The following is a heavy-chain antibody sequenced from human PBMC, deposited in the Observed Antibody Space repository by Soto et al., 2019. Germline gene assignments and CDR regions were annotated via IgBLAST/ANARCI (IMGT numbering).Heavy chain of an antibody. V-gene: IGHV4-30-4*01. CDR3: ARDLGIYYYDSSGYYYGGIDY. J-gene: IGHJ4*02. CDR2: IYYSGST. Sequence: SETLSLTCTVSGGSISSGDYYWSWIRQPPGKGLEWIGYIYYSGSTYYNPSLKSRVTISVDTSKNQFSLKLSSVTAADTAVYYCARDLGIYYYDSSGYYYGGIDYWGQGTLVTVS. CDR1: GGSISSGDYY. D-gene: IGHD3-22*01.